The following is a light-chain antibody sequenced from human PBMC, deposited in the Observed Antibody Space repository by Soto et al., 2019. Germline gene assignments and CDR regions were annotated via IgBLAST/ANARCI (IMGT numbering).Light chain of an antibody. Sequence: QSALTQPASVSGSPGQSITISCTGTSSDVGGYNYVSWYQQHPGKAPKLMIYDVSNRPSGVSNRFSGSKSGNTASLTISGLQAEDEADYYCSSYTSSSTLGVFGTGTKVTAL. CDR1: SSDVGGYNY. J-gene: IGLJ1*01. V-gene: IGLV2-14*01. CDR2: DVS. CDR3: SSYTSSSTLGV.